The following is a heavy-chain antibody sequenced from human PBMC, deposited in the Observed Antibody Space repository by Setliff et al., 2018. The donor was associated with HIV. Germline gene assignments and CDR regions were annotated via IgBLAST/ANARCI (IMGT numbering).Heavy chain of an antibody. CDR2: IIPILDTT. Sequence: SVKVSCKASNYTLINYVFSWVRKAPGRGLEWIGTIIPILDTTNYAQKFQDRVTITTDESTSTAYMELRSLTSEDTAVYYCARDLDEAVKDADNYVPLDLWGQGTLVTVSS. CDR1: NYTLINYV. CDR3: ARDLDEAVKDADNYVPLDL. V-gene: IGHV1-69*11. J-gene: IGHJ5*02. D-gene: IGHD3-16*01.